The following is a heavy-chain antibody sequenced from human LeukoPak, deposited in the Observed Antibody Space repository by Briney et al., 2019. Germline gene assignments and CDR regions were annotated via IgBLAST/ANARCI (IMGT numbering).Heavy chain of an antibody. CDR1: GGSFSGYY. V-gene: IGHV4-34*01. CDR3: ARGPGGYDTY. D-gene: IGHD5-12*01. CDR2: INHSGST. Sequence: PSETLSLTCAVYGGSFSGYYWSWIRQPPGKGLEWIGEINHSGSTNYNPSFKSRVTISVDTSKNQFSLKLNSVTAADTAVYYCARGPGGYDTYWGQGTLVTVSS. J-gene: IGHJ4*02.